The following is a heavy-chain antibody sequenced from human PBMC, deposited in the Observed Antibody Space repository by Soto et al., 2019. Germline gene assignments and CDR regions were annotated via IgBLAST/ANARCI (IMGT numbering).Heavy chain of an antibody. J-gene: IGHJ4*02. CDR2: ISGSGTTI. Sequence: PGGSLRLSCAASGFTFSSYEMNWVRQAPGKGLEWISYISGSGTTIYYADSVKSRFTISRDNAKNSLYLQMNSLRGEDTAVYYCASGPGSGYYYFDYWGQGTLVTVSS. D-gene: IGHD3-22*01. V-gene: IGHV3-48*03. CDR3: ASGPGSGYYYFDY. CDR1: GFTFSSYE.